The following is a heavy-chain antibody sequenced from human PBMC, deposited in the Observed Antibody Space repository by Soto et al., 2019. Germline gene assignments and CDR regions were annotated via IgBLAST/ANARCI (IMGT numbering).Heavy chain of an antibody. CDR1: GGSISSYY. Sequence: PSETLSLTCTVSGGSISSYYWSWIRQPPGKGLEWIGYIYYSGSTNYNPSLKSRVTISVDTSKNQFSLKLSSVTAADTAVYYCARSYGRYFDYWGQGTLVTVSS. D-gene: IGHD1-26*01. CDR2: IYYSGST. J-gene: IGHJ4*02. V-gene: IGHV4-59*08. CDR3: ARSYGRYFDY.